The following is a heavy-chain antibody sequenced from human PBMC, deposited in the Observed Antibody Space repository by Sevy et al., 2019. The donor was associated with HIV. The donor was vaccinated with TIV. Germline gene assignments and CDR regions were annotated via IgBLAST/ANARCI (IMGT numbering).Heavy chain of an antibody. V-gene: IGHV3-11*06. D-gene: IGHD2-2*01. CDR3: ARVGCNISSCPKGDAFDI. J-gene: IGHJ3*02. Sequence: GGSLRLSCAASGFTFSDYYINWIRQAPGKGLEWVSYISGSSSYTNCADSVKGRFTISRDNAKNSLYLQMNSLRAEDTAVYYCARVGCNISSCPKGDAFDIWGQGTMVTVSS. CDR1: GFTFSDYY. CDR2: ISGSSSYT.